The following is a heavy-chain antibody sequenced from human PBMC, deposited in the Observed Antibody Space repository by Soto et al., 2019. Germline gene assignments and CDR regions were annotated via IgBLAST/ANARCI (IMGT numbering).Heavy chain of an antibody. CDR1: GGSISSSSYY. CDR3: ARRLDVDIVATTYYYYYYYMDV. D-gene: IGHD5-12*01. J-gene: IGHJ6*03. Sequence: SETLSLTCTVSGGSISSSSYYWGWIRQPPGKGLEWIGSIYYSGSTYYNPSLKSRVTISVDTSKNQFSLKLSSVTAADTAVYYCARRLDVDIVATTYYYYYYYMDVWGKGTTVTVSS. CDR2: IYYSGST. V-gene: IGHV4-39*01.